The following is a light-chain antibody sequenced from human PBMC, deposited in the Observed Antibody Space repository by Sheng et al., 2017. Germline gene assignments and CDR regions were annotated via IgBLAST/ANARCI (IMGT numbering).Light chain of an antibody. Sequence: SYVLTQPPSVSVAPGKTARITCGGNKIVRKSVHWYQKIPGQAPVLVVSDGRDWPSGIPARFSGSSSGNTATLTINRVEPGDEADYFCQVWDSVSDHLVFGGGTKLTVL. CDR2: DGR. J-gene: IGLJ3*02. CDR1: KIVRKS. CDR3: QVWDSVSDHLV. V-gene: IGLV3-21*03.